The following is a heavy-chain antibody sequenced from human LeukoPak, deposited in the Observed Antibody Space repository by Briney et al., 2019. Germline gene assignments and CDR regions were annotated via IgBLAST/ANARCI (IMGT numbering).Heavy chain of an antibody. CDR2: INPNSGGT. Sequence: EASVKVSCKASGYTFTGYYMHWVRQAPGQGLEWMGWINPNSGGTNYAQKFQGRVTMTRDTSISTAYMELSRLRSDDTAVYYCVRAAKARVLTWFDPWGQGTLVTVSS. CDR1: GYTFTGYY. D-gene: IGHD3-9*01. CDR3: VRAAKARVLTWFDP. J-gene: IGHJ5*02. V-gene: IGHV1-2*02.